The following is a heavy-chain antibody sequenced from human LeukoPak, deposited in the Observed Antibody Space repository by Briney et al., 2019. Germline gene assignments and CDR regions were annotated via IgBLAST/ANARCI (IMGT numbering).Heavy chain of an antibody. V-gene: IGHV3-30-3*01. J-gene: IGHJ4*02. D-gene: IGHD3-16*02. CDR3: ASSVYDYVWGSYRSFDY. Sequence: GGSLRLSCAASGFTFSSYAMHWVRQAPGKGLEWVAVISYDGSNKYYADSVKGRFTISRDNSKNTLYLQMNSLRAEDTAVYYCASSVYDYVWGSYRSFDYWGQGTLVTVSS. CDR2: ISYDGSNK. CDR1: GFTFSSYA.